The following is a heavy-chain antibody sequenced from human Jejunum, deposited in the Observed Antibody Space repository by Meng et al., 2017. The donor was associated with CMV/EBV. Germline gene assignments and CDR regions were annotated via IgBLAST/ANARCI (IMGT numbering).Heavy chain of an antibody. D-gene: IGHD2-2*03. J-gene: IGHJ5*02. V-gene: IGHV4-59*01. CDR2: IYYSGST. Sequence: LTISGTVSGASISSYYWNWIRQPPGKGLEWIGYIYYSGSTNYNPSLKSRATISADMSKNQFSLKLRSVTAADTAVYYCAKVDGPWGQGTLVTVSS. CDR3: AKVDGP. CDR1: GASISSYY.